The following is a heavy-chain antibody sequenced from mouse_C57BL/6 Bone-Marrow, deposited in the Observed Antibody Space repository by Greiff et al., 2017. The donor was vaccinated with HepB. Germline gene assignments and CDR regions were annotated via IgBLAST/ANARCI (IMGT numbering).Heavy chain of an antibody. CDR2: IDPENGDT. Sequence: EVMLVESGAELVRPGASVKLSCTASGFNIKDDYMHWVKQRPEQGLEWIGWIDPENGDTEYASKFQGKATITADTSSNTAYLQLSSLTSEDTAVYYCTTDYSGSSYRFAYWGQGTLVTVSA. V-gene: IGHV14-4*01. CDR3: TTDYSGSSYRFAY. CDR1: GFNIKDDY. D-gene: IGHD1-1*01. J-gene: IGHJ3*01.